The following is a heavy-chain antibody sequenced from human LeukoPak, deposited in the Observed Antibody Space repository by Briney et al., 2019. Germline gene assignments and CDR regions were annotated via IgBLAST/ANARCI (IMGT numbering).Heavy chain of an antibody. V-gene: IGHV1-69*05. Sequence: GASVKVSCKASGGTFISYAISWVRQAPGQGREGMGGIIPIFGTANYAQKFQGRVTITTDESTSTAYMELSSLRSEDTAVYYCASGEYSSNFFVYWGQGTLVTVSS. CDR2: IIPIFGTA. CDR3: ASGEYSSNFFVY. CDR1: GGTFISYA. D-gene: IGHD6-13*01. J-gene: IGHJ4*02.